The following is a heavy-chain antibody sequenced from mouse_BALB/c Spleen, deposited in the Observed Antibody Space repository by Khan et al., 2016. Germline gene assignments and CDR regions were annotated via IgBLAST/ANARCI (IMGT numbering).Heavy chain of an antibody. D-gene: IGHD2-13*01. CDR1: GYTFTTYT. Sequence: VQLQESGAELARPGASVKMSCKASGYTFTTYTMHWVKQRPGQGLEWIGYINTSSGYTNYNQKFKDKATLTADKSSSTAYMQLSSLTSEDSAVYYCARSYGDYVDFDYWGQGTTLTVSS. CDR2: INTSSGYT. V-gene: IGHV1-4*01. J-gene: IGHJ2*01. CDR3: ARSYGDYVDFDY.